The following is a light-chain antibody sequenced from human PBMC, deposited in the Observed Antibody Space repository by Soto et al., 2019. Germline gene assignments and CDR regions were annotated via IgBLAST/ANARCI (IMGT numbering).Light chain of an antibody. CDR1: QSLLNSTGYNY. V-gene: IGKV2-28*01. CDR2: LGS. J-gene: IGKJ4*01. Sequence: IVLTQSPLSLPVTPGEPASISCRSSQSLLNSTGYNYLDWYLQKPGQSPQVLIYLGSNRASGVPDRFSGSGSGTDFTLKISRVEAEDVGVYYCGQDLATPLTFGGGTKVEIK. CDR3: GQDLATPLT.